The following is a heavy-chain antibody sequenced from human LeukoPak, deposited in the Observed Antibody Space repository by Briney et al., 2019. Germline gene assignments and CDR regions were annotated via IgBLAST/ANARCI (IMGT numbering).Heavy chain of an antibody. D-gene: IGHD6-19*01. Sequence: GGSLRLSCAASGFTFSSYGMHWIRQAPGKGLEWVSYISGSGSNKYYADSVKGRFTISRDNAKNSLYLQMNSLRVEDTAVYYCATSQSSVAGIVGDWGQGTLVTVSS. CDR2: ISGSGSNK. CDR1: GFTFSSYG. CDR3: ATSQSSVAGIVGD. V-gene: IGHV3-48*04. J-gene: IGHJ4*02.